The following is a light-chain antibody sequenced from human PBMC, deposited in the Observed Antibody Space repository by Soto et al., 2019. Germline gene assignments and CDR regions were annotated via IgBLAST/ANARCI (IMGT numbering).Light chain of an antibody. CDR3: QQSYRSPYT. CDR2: GAS. Sequence: IQMTQSPSSLSASVGDSVTVTCRASQSINIYLNWYQQKPGKAPTLLIYGASSLQSRVPSRFTGGRSRTDFTLTISSLHPEDFATYYCQQSYRSPYTFGQGTKLEIK. J-gene: IGKJ2*01. V-gene: IGKV1-39*01. CDR1: QSINIY.